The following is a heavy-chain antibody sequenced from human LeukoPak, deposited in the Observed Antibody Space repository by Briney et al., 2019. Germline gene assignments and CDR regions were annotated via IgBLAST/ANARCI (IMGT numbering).Heavy chain of an antibody. D-gene: IGHD1-26*01. V-gene: IGHV4-59*01. Sequence: SETLSLTCSVSDGSINSYYWNWIRRPPGKGLEWIGYIYYNGNTNYSPSLKSRVAMSVDTSKNLFSLKVSSVTAADTAVYYCARGRSNYYGMDVWGQGTTVTVSS. J-gene: IGHJ6*02. CDR1: DGSINSYY. CDR2: IYYNGNT. CDR3: ARGRSNYYGMDV.